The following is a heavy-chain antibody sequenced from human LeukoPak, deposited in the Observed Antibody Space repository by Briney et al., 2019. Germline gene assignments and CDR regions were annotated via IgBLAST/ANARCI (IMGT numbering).Heavy chain of an antibody. CDR1: GFTFSDYY. J-gene: IGHJ3*02. CDR2: ISSSGSTI. CDR3: ARSPDDSSGYYSRGAFDI. Sequence: GGSLRLSCAASGFTFSDYYMSWIRQAPGKGLEWVSYISSSGSTIYYADSVKGRFTISSDNAKNSLYLQMNSLRAEDTAVYYCARSPDDSSGYYSRGAFDIWGQGTMVTVSS. D-gene: IGHD3-22*01. V-gene: IGHV3-11*01.